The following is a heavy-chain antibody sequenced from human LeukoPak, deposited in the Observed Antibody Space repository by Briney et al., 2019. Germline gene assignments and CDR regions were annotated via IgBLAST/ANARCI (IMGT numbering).Heavy chain of an antibody. CDR3: AGYRGVTMIVVYGAFDI. CDR1: GGSISSSNW. V-gene: IGHV4-4*02. D-gene: IGHD3-22*01. Sequence: SETLFLTCAVSGGSISSSNWWSWVRQPPGKGLEWIGEIYHSGSTNYNPSLKSRVTISVDKSKNQFSLKLSSVTAADTAVYYCAGYRGVTMIVVYGAFDIWGQGTMVTVSS. CDR2: IYHSGST. J-gene: IGHJ3*02.